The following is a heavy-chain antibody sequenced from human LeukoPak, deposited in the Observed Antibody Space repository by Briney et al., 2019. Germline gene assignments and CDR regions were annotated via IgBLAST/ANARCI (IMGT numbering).Heavy chain of an antibody. CDR1: GISFSSYA. CDR3: ARRRLAGDYYFDY. J-gene: IGHJ4*02. V-gene: IGHV3-23*01. CDR2: ISGSGGST. Sequence: GGSLRLSCAASGISFSSYAMSWVRQAPGKGLEWVSAISGSGGSTYYADSVKGRFTISRDNSKNTLYLQMNSLRAEDTAVYYCARRRLAGDYYFDYWGQGTLVTVSS. D-gene: IGHD6-19*01.